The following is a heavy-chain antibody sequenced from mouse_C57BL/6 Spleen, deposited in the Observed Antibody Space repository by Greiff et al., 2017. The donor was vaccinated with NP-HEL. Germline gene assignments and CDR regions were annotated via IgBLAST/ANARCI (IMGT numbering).Heavy chain of an antibody. D-gene: IGHD2-3*01. CDR3: ARYGRLLRYFDV. CDR2: INPGSGGT. V-gene: IGHV1-54*01. J-gene: IGHJ1*03. Sequence: VQLQQSGAELVRPGTSVKVSCKASGYAFTNYLIEWVKQRPGQGLEWIGVINPGSGGTNYNEKFKGKATLTADKSSSTAYMQLSSLTSEDSAVYFCARYGRLLRYFDVWGTGTTVTVSS. CDR1: GYAFTNYL.